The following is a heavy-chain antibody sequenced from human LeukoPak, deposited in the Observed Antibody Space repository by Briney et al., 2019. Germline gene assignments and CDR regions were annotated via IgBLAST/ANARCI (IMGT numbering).Heavy chain of an antibody. CDR1: GGTFSSYA. J-gene: IGHJ5*02. V-gene: IGHV1-69*06. Sequence: SVKVSCKASGGTFSSYAISWVRQAPGQGLEWMGGIIPIFGTANYAQKFQGRVTITADKSTSTAYMELSSLRSEDTAVYYCASGSCSSSCYVSNWFDPWGQGTLVTVSS. D-gene: IGHD2-2*01. CDR3: ASGSCSSSCYVSNWFDP. CDR2: IIPIFGTA.